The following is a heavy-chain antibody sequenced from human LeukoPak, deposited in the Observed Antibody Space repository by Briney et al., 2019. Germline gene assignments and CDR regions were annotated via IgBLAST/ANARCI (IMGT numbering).Heavy chain of an antibody. Sequence: GGSLRLSCAASGFTFSSNYMSWVRQAPGKGLEWVSVIYSGGSTYYADSVKGRFTISRDNSKNTLYLQMNSLRAEDTAVYYCARGAPKYYDILTGYYGFPSGLIVYWGQGTLVTVSS. CDR2: IYSGGST. V-gene: IGHV3-53*01. J-gene: IGHJ4*02. D-gene: IGHD3-9*01. CDR3: ARGAPKYYDILTGYYGFPSGLIVY. CDR1: GFTFSSNY.